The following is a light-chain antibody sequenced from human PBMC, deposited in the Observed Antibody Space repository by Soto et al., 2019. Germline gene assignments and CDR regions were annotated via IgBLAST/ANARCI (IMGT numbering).Light chain of an antibody. CDR2: GVS. Sequence: DIQMTQSPSSLSASVGDRVTIACRASQRIKNYLNWYQQKPGKAPKLLIYGVSNLQSGVPSRFSGSEIGTDFTLTISSLQPEDFATYYCQQSYSIPLTFGGGTKVEIK. J-gene: IGKJ4*01. CDR1: QRIKNY. CDR3: QQSYSIPLT. V-gene: IGKV1-39*01.